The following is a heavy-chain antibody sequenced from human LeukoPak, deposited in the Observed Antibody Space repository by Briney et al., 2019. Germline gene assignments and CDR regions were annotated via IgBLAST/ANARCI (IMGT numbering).Heavy chain of an antibody. V-gene: IGHV1-46*01. Sequence: ASVKVSCKASGYTFTSYYMHWVRQAPGQGLEWMGIINPSGGSTSYAQKFQGRITVTRDTSTSTVYMELSSLRSEDTAVYYCARDGYRVVVVAATLNYYMDVWGKGTTVTVSS. CDR2: INPSGGST. J-gene: IGHJ6*03. D-gene: IGHD2-15*01. CDR1: GYTFTSYY. CDR3: ARDGYRVVVVAATLNYYMDV.